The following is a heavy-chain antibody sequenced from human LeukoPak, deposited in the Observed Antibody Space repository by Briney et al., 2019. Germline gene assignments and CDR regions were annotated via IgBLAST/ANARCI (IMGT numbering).Heavy chain of an antibody. CDR2: ISSSGTTI. Sequence: GGSLRLSCAASGFTFSSYSMIWVRQAPGKGLEWISYISSSGTTIHYADSVKGRFTISRDNAKNSLYLQMNSLRAEDTAVYYCARAFKVPSWYFALWGRGTLVTVSS. CDR1: GFTFSSYS. CDR3: ARAFKVPSWYFAL. V-gene: IGHV3-48*04. J-gene: IGHJ2*01.